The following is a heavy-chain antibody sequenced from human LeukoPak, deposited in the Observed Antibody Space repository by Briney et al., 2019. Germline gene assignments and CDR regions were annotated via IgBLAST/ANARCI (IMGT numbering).Heavy chain of an antibody. D-gene: IGHD3-10*01. CDR1: GGSMHGYY. V-gene: IGHV4-59*01. CDR3: ARGVLIAEFLFDY. CDR2: ISYSGST. J-gene: IGHJ4*02. Sequence: TTSETLSLTCTVSGGSMHGYYWSWIRQPPGKGLECIGYISYSGSTTHNPSLRSRGTISVDTSKNQFSLRLTSVTAADTAVYYCARGVLIAEFLFDYWGQGALVTVSS.